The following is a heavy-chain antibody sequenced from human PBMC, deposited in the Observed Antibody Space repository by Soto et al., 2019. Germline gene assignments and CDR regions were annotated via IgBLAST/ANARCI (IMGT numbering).Heavy chain of an antibody. CDR2: IYYSGST. Sequence: LSLTCTVSGGSISSYYWSWIRQPPGKGLEWIGYIYYSGSTNYNPSLKSRVTISVDTSKNQFSLKLSSVTAADTAVYYCARAAVVPYYFDYWGQGTLVTVSS. CDR1: GGSISSYY. CDR3: ARAAVVPYYFDY. J-gene: IGHJ4*02. D-gene: IGHD6-19*01. V-gene: IGHV4-59*01.